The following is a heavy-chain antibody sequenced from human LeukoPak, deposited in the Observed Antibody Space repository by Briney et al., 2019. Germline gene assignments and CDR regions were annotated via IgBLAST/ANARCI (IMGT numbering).Heavy chain of an antibody. CDR1: GYTFTSYD. CDR2: MNPNNNNV. Sequence: ASVKVSCKASGYTFTSYDINWVRQATEQGLEWMGWMNPNNNNVGYAQKFQGRVTMTRDTSISTAYMELGSLTSEDTAVYYCARGAFLPQYRRDFDPWGQGTLVTVSS. V-gene: IGHV1-8*01. CDR3: ARGAFLPQYRRDFDP. D-gene: IGHD6-6*01. J-gene: IGHJ5*02.